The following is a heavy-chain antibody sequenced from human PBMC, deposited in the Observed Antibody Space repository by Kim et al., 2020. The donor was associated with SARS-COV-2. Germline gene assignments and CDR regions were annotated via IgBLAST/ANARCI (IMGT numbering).Heavy chain of an antibody. CDR3: ARVIVPIYYYYGMDV. Sequence: QKFQGRVTMTRNTSISTAYMELSSLRSEDTAVYYCARVIVPIYYYYGMDVWGQGTTVTVSS. J-gene: IGHJ6*02. D-gene: IGHD2-2*01. V-gene: IGHV1-8*01.